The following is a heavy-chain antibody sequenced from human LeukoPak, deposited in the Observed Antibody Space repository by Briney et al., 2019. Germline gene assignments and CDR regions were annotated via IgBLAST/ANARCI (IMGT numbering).Heavy chain of an antibody. CDR3: ARGLHDRSWYGAH. D-gene: IGHD6-13*01. Sequence: GGSLRLSCAASGFTFSDYTMQWVRQAPGKGLEWVALLPPDGSYQYYADSLKGRFIISRDNFKNALYLQMNSLRLEDTAVYYCARGLHDRSWYGAHWGQGTLLSVSS. CDR1: GFTFSDYT. J-gene: IGHJ4*02. V-gene: IGHV3-30*04. CDR2: LPPDGSYQ.